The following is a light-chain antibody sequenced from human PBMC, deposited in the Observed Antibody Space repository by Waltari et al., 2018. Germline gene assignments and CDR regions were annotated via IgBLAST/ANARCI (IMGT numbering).Light chain of an antibody. J-gene: IGKJ4*01. V-gene: IGKV1-39*01. CDR1: RTIDSY. CDR2: SSF. CDR3: QQSYSLPLT. Sequence: DIQMTQSPSSLSASIGDRVTLTCRASRTIDSYLIWYQQKPGKAPKLLISSSFILQTGVPSRFSGSGSGTDFTLTITNLEPDDFATYFCQQSYSLPLTFGGGTKV.